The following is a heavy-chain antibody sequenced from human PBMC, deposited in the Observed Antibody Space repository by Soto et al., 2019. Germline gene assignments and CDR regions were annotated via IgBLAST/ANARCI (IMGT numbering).Heavy chain of an antibody. CDR2: IHFDGSTT. V-gene: IGHV3-74*01. CDR3: ARDAYISGYYQFDY. J-gene: IGHJ4*02. CDR1: GFTFSSYW. D-gene: IGHD6-19*01. Sequence: GGSLRLSCAASGFTFSSYWMHWVRQVPGKGLVWVSRIHFDGSTTHYADSVKGRFTISRDNAKNTLSLQMNSLRAEDTAVYYCARDAYISGYYQFDYWGQGTLVT.